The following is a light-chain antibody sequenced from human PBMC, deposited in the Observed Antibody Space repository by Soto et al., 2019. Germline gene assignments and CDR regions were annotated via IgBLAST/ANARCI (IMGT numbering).Light chain of an antibody. CDR3: QQYDALVLS. J-gene: IGKJ4*01. V-gene: IGKV1-33*01. CDR2: DAS. Sequence: DIPMTQSPSSLSASVGDRVTITCQSSQDITDYLNWYQQKPGKAPRLLIYDASNLETGVPPRFSGSGSGTEFTFTISSLQPEDIATYYCQQYDALVLSFCGGTKWEIK. CDR1: QDITDY.